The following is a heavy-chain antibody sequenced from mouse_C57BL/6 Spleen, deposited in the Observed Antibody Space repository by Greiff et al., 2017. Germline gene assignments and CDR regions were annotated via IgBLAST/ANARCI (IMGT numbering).Heavy chain of an antibody. CDR3: AREYYGSSYETY. D-gene: IGHD1-1*01. Sequence: EVQVVESGGGLVKPGGSLKLSCAASGFTFSSYAMSWVRQTPEKRLEWVATISDGGSYTYYPDNVKGRFTISRDNAKNNLYLQMSHLKSEDTAMYYCAREYYGSSYETYWGQGTLVTVSA. CDR2: ISDGGSYT. V-gene: IGHV5-4*01. CDR1: GFTFSSYA. J-gene: IGHJ3*01.